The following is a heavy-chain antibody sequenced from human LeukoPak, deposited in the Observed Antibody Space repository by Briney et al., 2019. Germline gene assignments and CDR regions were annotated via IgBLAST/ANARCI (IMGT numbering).Heavy chain of an antibody. D-gene: IGHD5-18*01. V-gene: IGHV3-23*01. Sequence: GGSLRLSCAASGFTFSSYSMDWVRQAPGKGLEWVSAISGSGGSTYYADSVKGRFTISRDNSKNTLYLQMNSLRAEDTAVYYCASFLRYSYGYARGAFDIWGQGTMVTVSS. J-gene: IGHJ3*02. CDR3: ASFLRYSYGYARGAFDI. CDR2: ISGSGGST. CDR1: GFTFSSYS.